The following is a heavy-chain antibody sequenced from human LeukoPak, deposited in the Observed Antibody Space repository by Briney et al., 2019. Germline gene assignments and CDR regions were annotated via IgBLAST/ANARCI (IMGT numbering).Heavy chain of an antibody. Sequence: SETLSLTCAVYGGSFSGYYWSWIRQPPGKGLEWIGEINHSGSTNYNPSLKSRVTISVDTSKNQFSLKLSSVTAADTAVYYCVRTGGSFYFYYYMDVWGKGTTVTVSS. CDR3: VRTGGSFYFYYYMDV. CDR1: GGSFSGYY. D-gene: IGHD1-26*01. J-gene: IGHJ6*03. V-gene: IGHV4-34*01. CDR2: INHSGST.